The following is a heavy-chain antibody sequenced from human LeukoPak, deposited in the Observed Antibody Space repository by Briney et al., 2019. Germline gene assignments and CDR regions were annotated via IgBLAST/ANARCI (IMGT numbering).Heavy chain of an antibody. J-gene: IGHJ4*02. D-gene: IGHD3-9*01. CDR2: ILGSGGST. CDR1: GFTFSNYA. Sequence: AGGSLRLSCAASGFTFSNYAMSWVRQAPGKGLEWVSAILGSGGSTYYADSVKGRFTVYRDNSKSTLYLQMNGLRAEDTALYYCAKWGDYDVLTGYYVPDYWGQGTLVTVSS. CDR3: AKWGDYDVLTGYYVPDY. V-gene: IGHV3-23*01.